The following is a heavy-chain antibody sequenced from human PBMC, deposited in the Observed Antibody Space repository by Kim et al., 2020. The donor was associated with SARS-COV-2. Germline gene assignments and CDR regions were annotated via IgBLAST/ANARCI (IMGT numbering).Heavy chain of an antibody. V-gene: IGHV1-18*01. CDR3: ARALYDYGDYVTAFDI. CDR1: GYTFTSYG. CDR2: ISAYNGNT. D-gene: IGHD4-17*01. J-gene: IGHJ3*02. Sequence: ASVKVSCKASGYTFTSYGISWVRQAPGQGLEWMGWISAYNGNTNYAQKLQGRVTMTTDTSTSTAYMELRSLRSDDTAVYYCARALYDYGDYVTAFDIWGQGTMVTVSS.